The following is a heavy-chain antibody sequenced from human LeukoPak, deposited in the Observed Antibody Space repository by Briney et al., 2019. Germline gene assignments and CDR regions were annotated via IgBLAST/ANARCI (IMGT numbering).Heavy chain of an antibody. CDR3: ARSLTTLTYEGY. CDR2: INSGSTYT. D-gene: IGHD1-1*01. J-gene: IGHJ4*02. Sequence: GGSLRLSCAASGFTFSSYMMNWVRQAPGKGLEWVSSINSGSTYTYYTESVKGRFTVSRDNAKNSLFLQMNSLRAEDTAIYYCARSLTTLTYEGYWGQGTLVTVSS. V-gene: IGHV3-21*01. CDR1: GFTFSSYM.